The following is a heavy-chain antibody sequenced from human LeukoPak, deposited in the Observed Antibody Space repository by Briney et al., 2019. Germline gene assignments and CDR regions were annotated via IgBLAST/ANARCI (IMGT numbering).Heavy chain of an antibody. CDR1: GFTFSSYG. D-gene: IGHD5-18*01. CDR3: AKDYAEEDMVMDY. Sequence: GGSLRLSCAASGFTFSSYGMHWVRQAPGKGLEWVAFIRYDGSNKYYADSVKGRFTISRDNSKNTLYLQMNSLRAEDTAVYYCAKDYAEEDMVMDYWGQGTLVTVSS. CDR2: IRYDGSNK. J-gene: IGHJ4*02. V-gene: IGHV3-30*02.